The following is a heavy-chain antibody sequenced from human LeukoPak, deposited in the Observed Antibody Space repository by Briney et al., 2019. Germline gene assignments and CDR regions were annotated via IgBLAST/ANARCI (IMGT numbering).Heavy chain of an antibody. J-gene: IGHJ6*02. CDR2: IYTSGST. CDR3: ARDSSGSPPYYYYGMDV. CDR1: GGSISSGSYY. V-gene: IGHV4-61*02. Sequence: SQTLSLTCTVSGGSISSGSYYWSWIRQPAGEGLEWIGRIYTSGSTNYNPSLKSRVTISVDTSKNQFSLKLSSVTAADTAVYYCARDSSGSPPYYYYGMDVWGQGTTVTVSS. D-gene: IGHD1-26*01.